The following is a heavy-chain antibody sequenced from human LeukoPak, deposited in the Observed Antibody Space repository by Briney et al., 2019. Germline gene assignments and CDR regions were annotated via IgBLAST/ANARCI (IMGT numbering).Heavy chain of an antibody. Sequence: QPGGSLRLSCAASGFTFSSYWMSWARQAPGKGLEWVANIKQDGSEKYYVDSVKGRFAISRDNAKNSLYLQMNSLRAEDTAVYYCARDKDFWSGYLLADWGQGTLVTVSS. CDR1: GFTFSSYW. D-gene: IGHD3-3*01. CDR3: ARDKDFWSGYLLAD. J-gene: IGHJ4*02. CDR2: IKQDGSEK. V-gene: IGHV3-7*01.